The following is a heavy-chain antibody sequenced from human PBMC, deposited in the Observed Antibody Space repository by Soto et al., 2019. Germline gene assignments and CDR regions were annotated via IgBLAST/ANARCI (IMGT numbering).Heavy chain of an antibody. J-gene: IGHJ4*02. CDR1: GFTFSSYS. CDR2: ISSSSSYI. CDR3: ARAAGDGTTVTTFNIDY. V-gene: IGHV3-21*01. Sequence: AVGSLRLSCAASGFTFSSYSMNWVRQAPGKGLEWVSSISSSSSYIYYADSVKGRFTISRDNAKNSLYLQMNSLRAEDTAVYYCARAAGDGTTVTTFNIDYWGQGTLVTVSS. D-gene: IGHD4-17*01.